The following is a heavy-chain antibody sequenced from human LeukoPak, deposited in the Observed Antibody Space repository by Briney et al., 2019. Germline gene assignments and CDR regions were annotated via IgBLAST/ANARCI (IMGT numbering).Heavy chain of an antibody. Sequence: GGSLRLSCAASGFTVSSNYMSWVRQAPGKGLEWVAVISYDGSNKYYADSVRGRFTISRDNSKNTLYLQMNSLRAEDTAIYYCAKIRAPAYDFWGQGTMVTVSS. CDR2: ISYDGSNK. J-gene: IGHJ3*01. CDR3: AKIRAPAYDF. CDR1: GFTVSSNY. D-gene: IGHD3-3*02. V-gene: IGHV3-30*18.